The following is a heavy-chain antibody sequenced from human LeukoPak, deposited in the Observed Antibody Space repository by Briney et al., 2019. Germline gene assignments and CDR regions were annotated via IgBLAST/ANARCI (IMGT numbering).Heavy chain of an antibody. D-gene: IGHD1-26*01. J-gene: IGHJ4*02. V-gene: IGHV1-2*02. CDR2: INPNSGGT. CDR1: GYTFTGYY. Sequence: ASVKVSCKASGYTFTGYYMHWERQAPGQGLEWMGWINPNSGGTNYAQKFQGRVTMTRDTSISTAYMELSRLRSDDTAVYYCARDQEGATTPDYWGQGTLVTVSS. CDR3: ARDQEGATTPDY.